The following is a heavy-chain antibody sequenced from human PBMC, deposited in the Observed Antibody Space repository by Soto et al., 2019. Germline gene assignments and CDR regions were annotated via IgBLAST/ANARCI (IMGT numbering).Heavy chain of an antibody. D-gene: IGHD2-2*01. J-gene: IGHJ5*02. CDR1: GYSFTSYW. V-gene: IGHV5-51*03. CDR2: IYPGDSDT. CDR3: ARVSGPYCSSTSCYDGNWFDP. Sequence: EVQLVQSGAEVKKPGESLKISCKGSGYSFTSYWIGWLRQMPGKGLEWMGIIYPGDSDTRYSPSFQGQVTISADKSISTAYLQWSSLKASDTAMYYCARVSGPYCSSTSCYDGNWFDPWGQGTLVTVSS.